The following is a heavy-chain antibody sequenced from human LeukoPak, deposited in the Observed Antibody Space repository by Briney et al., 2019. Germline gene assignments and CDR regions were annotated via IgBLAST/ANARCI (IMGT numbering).Heavy chain of an antibody. Sequence: GESLQISCKGSGYSFTSYWIGWVRQLPGKGLEWMGIIYPGDSDTRYSPSFQGQVTISADKSISTAYLQWSSLKASDTAMYYCAILDAGYCSGGSCSDPWGQGTLVTVSS. CDR2: IYPGDSDT. CDR3: AILDAGYCSGGSCSDP. J-gene: IGHJ5*02. CDR1: GYSFTSYW. V-gene: IGHV5-51*01. D-gene: IGHD2-15*01.